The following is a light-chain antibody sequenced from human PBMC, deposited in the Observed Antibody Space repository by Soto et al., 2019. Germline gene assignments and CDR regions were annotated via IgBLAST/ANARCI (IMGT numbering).Light chain of an antibody. V-gene: IGLV2-11*01. CDR2: DVT. CDR1: STDVGGYDF. CDR3: CSYAGTYTLV. Sequence: QSAPTQPRSVSGSPGQSVTISWTGTSTDVGGYDFVSWYQQHPGRAPKLMIYDVTKRPSGVPDRFSGSKSGNTASLTISGLQAEDEADYYCCSYAGTYTLVFGGGTKLTVL. J-gene: IGLJ2*01.